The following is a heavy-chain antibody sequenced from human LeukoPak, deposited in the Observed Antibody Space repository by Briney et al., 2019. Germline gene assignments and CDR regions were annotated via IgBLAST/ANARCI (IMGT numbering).Heavy chain of an antibody. V-gene: IGHV4-34*01. CDR1: GGPFSGCY. CDR3: ARERVTLVRGVPKYYMDV. Sequence: SETLSLTCAVYGGPFSGCYWSWIRQPPGKGLEWIGEINHSGSTNYNPSLKSRVTISVDTSKNQFSLKLSSVTAADTAVYYCARERVTLVRGVPKYYMDVWGEGTTVTVSS. D-gene: IGHD3-10*01. J-gene: IGHJ6*03. CDR2: INHSGST.